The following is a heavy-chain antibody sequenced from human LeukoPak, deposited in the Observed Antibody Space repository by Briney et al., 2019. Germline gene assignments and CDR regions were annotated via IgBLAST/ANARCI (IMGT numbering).Heavy chain of an antibody. D-gene: IGHD2-2*01. J-gene: IGHJ4*02. V-gene: IGHV1-2*02. CDR2: INPNSGGT. CDR1: GYTFTGYY. Sequence: ASVKVSCKASGYTFTGYYMHWVRQAPGQGLEWMGWINPNSGGTNYAQKFQGRVTMTRDTSISTAYMELSRLRSDDTAVYYCARSPPPKRGSTSCCMTYWGQGTLVTVSS. CDR3: ARSPPPKRGSTSCCMTY.